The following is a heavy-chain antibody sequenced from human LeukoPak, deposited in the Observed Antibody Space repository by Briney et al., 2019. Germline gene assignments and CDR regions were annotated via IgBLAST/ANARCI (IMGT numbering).Heavy chain of an antibody. Sequence: ASETLSLTCTVSGGSISSYYWSWIRQPPGKGLEWIGYIYYSGSTNYNPSLKSRVTISVDTSKNQFSLKLSSVTAADTAVYYCAREVPYSSSGAVASDIWGQGTMVTVSS. V-gene: IGHV4-59*01. CDR1: GGSISSYY. D-gene: IGHD6-13*01. CDR3: AREVPYSSSGAVASDI. J-gene: IGHJ3*02. CDR2: IYYSGST.